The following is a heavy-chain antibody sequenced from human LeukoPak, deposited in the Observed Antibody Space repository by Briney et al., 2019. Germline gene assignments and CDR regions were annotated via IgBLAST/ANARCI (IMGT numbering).Heavy chain of an antibody. J-gene: IGHJ4*02. Sequence: GGSLRLSCAASGFTFSDHTMNWVRQAPGKGLEWISSISSGSSNIDYSDSVTGRFTISRDNAKNSLYLQMNSLRADDTAVYYCVREKYSSAWTHPFDYWGQGTLVTVSS. D-gene: IGHD6-25*01. CDR3: VREKYSSAWTHPFDY. V-gene: IGHV3-21*01. CDR2: ISSGSSNI. CDR1: GFTFSDHT.